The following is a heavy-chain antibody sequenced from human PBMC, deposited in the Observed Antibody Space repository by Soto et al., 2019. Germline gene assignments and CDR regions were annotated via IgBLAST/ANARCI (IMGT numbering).Heavy chain of an antibody. CDR3: AKSPNFYCSSPNCYKYYFDY. J-gene: IGHJ4*02. D-gene: IGHD2-2*02. CDR2: ISYDGSDR. CDR1: GSTFNTYA. V-gene: IGHV3-30*18. Sequence: GGSLRLSCAASGSTFNTYAMHWVRQAPGKGLELVAAISYDGSDRFYAGSVKGRFTIYGDNSKNTLYMQMSSLRPEDTAIYYCAKSPNFYCSSPNCYKYYFDYWGQGTLVTVSS.